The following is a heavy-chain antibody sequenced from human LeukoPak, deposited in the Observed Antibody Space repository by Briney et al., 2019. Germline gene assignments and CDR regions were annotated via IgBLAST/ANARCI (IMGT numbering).Heavy chain of an antibody. Sequence: PSETLSLTCTVSGGSISSSSYYWGWIRQPPGKGLEWIGSIYYSGSTYYNPSLKSRVTISVDTSKNQFSLKLSSVTAADTAVYYCARRIQLWGRRLSPFDYWGQGTLVTVSS. CDR1: GGSISSSSYY. D-gene: IGHD5-18*01. CDR3: ARRIQLWGRRLSPFDY. J-gene: IGHJ4*02. V-gene: IGHV4-39*07. CDR2: IYYSGST.